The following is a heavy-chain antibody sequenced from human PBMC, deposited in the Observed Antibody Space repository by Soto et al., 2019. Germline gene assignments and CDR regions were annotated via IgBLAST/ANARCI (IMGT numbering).Heavy chain of an antibody. CDR3: AREGGPGYCSSTSCPGFDY. V-gene: IGHV1-46*03. Sequence: ASVKVSCKASGYTFTSYYMHWVRQAPGQGLEWMGIINPSGGSTSYAQKFQGRVTMTRGTSTSTVYMELSSLRSEDTAVYYCAREGGPGYCSSTSCPGFDYWGQGTLVTVSS. D-gene: IGHD2-2*01. CDR2: INPSGGST. J-gene: IGHJ4*02. CDR1: GYTFTSYY.